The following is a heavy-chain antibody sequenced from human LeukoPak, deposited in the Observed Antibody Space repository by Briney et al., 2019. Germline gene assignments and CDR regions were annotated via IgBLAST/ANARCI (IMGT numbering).Heavy chain of an antibody. Sequence: SETLSLTCAVYGGSFSGYYWSWIRQPPGKGLEWIGGINHSGSTNYNPSLKSRVTISVDTSKNQFSLKLSSVTAADTAVYYCARGSKAAGRGWFDPWGQGTLVTVSS. D-gene: IGHD6-13*01. CDR1: GGSFSGYY. J-gene: IGHJ5*02. CDR2: INHSGST. V-gene: IGHV4-34*01. CDR3: ARGSKAAGRGWFDP.